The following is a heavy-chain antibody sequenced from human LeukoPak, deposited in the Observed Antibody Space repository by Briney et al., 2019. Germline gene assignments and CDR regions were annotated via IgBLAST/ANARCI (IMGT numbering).Heavy chain of an antibody. CDR1: GGSISSSSYY. Sequence: SETLSLTCTVSGGSISSSSYYWGWIRQPPGEGPEWLGTIFYTGTTYDNPSLKSRVTMSVDTSKNQLSLKLNSVTAADTAVYYCASALTTKVNAFDIWGQGTMVTVSS. CDR2: IFYTGTT. D-gene: IGHD4-11*01. CDR3: ASALTTKVNAFDI. V-gene: IGHV4-39*01. J-gene: IGHJ3*02.